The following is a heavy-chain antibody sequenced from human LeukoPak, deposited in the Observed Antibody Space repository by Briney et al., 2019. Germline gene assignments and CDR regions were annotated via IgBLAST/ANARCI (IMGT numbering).Heavy chain of an antibody. CDR3: ARVSFTYGPLDS. J-gene: IGHJ4*02. V-gene: IGHV4-59*12. CDR1: GGSISSYY. Sequence: PSETLSLTCTVSGGSISSYYWSWIRQPPGKGLEWMGYTYFTGSTYYNPSLQSRLIISADTSMTQFSLRLRSVTAADTAVYYCARVSFTYGPLDSWGPGILVTVSS. CDR2: TYFTGST. D-gene: IGHD4-17*01.